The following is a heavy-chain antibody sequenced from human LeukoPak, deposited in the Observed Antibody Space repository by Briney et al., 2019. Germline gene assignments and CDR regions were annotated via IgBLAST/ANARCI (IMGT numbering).Heavy chain of an antibody. CDR2: IYYSGST. V-gene: IGHV4-39*02. J-gene: IGHJ5*02. Sequence: SETLSLTCTVSGGSISSSSYYWGWIRQPPGKGLEWIGSIYYSGSTYYNPSLKSRVTISVDTSKNQFSLKLSSVTAADTAVYYCAREVGSSPYNWFDPWGQGTLVTVSS. CDR3: AREVGSSPYNWFDP. D-gene: IGHD6-6*01. CDR1: GGSISSSSYY.